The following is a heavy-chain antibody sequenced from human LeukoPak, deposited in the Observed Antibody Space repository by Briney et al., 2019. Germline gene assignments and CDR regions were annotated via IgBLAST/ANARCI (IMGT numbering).Heavy chain of an antibody. CDR1: GVSISRFY. CDR2: IYNGVPT. CDR3: VQTTGWPGFDY. J-gene: IGHJ4*02. Sequence: PSETLSLTCTTCGVSISRFYWSWVRQPPGKGLEWIGNIYNGVPTFFNPSLKSRVTISVDTSRRQFSLELASVTAADTAVYYCVQTTGWPGFDYWGQGILVTVSS. V-gene: IGHV4-4*09. D-gene: IGHD6-19*01.